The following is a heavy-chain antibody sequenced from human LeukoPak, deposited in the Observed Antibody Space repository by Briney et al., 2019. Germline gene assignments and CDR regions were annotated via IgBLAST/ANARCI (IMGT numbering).Heavy chain of an antibody. V-gene: IGHV3-23*01. Sequence: GGSLRLSCAASGFTFSSYAMSWVRQAPGKGLEWVSSISGSGGSTYNADSVKGRFTISRDNSKNTLYLQMSSLRAEDTAVYYCAGSDHSIWFGLNYWGQGALVTVSS. D-gene: IGHD6-13*01. CDR3: AGSDHSIWFGLNY. CDR1: GFTFSSYA. CDR2: ISGSGGST. J-gene: IGHJ4*02.